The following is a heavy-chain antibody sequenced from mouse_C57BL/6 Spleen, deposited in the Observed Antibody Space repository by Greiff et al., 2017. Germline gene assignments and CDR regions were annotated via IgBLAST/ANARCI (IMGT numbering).Heavy chain of an antibody. D-gene: IGHD1-1*01. J-gene: IGHJ3*01. CDR1: GYTFTDYE. CDR2: IDPETGGT. V-gene: IGHV1-15*01. Sequence: QVQLQQSGAELVRPGASVTLSCKASGYTFTDYEMHWVKQTPVHGLEWIGAIDPETGGTAYNQKFKGKAILTADKSSRTPYMEYRSRTSEDSAVYYCTRRLDGSSYGFAYGGQGTLVTVSA. CDR3: TRRLDGSSYGFAY.